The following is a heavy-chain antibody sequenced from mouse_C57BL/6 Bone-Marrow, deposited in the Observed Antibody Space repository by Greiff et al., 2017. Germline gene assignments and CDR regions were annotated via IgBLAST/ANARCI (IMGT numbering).Heavy chain of an antibody. V-gene: IGHV1-72*01. CDR1: GYTFTSYW. D-gene: IGHD2-1*01. J-gene: IGHJ3*01. Sequence: QVQLQQPGAELVKPGASVKLSCKASGYTFTSYWMHWVKQRPGRGLEWSGRIDPNSGGTKYNEKFKSKATLTVDKPSSTAYMQLSSLTSEDSAVYYCARSPYGNYVAYWGQGTLVTVSA. CDR3: ARSPYGNYVAY. CDR2: IDPNSGGT.